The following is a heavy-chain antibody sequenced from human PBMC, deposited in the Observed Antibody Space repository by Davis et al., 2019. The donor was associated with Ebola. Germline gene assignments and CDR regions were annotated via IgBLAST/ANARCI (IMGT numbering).Heavy chain of an antibody. D-gene: IGHD4-17*01. J-gene: IGHJ5*02. V-gene: IGHV4-4*02. CDR1: GGSISNSNW. CDR2: IYHSGST. CDR3: ARPVGNGDYSWFDP. Sequence: MPSETLSLTCAVSGGSISNSNWWSWVRQPPGQGLEWIGEIYHSGSTNYNPSLKSRVTISVDKSKNQFSLKLSSVTAADTAVYYCARPVGNGDYSWFDPWGQGTLVTVSS.